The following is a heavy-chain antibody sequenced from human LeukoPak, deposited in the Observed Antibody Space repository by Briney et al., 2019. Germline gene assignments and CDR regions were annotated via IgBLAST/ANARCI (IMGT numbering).Heavy chain of an antibody. D-gene: IGHD2-2*01. CDR2: INSDGSST. Sequence: GGSLTLSCAASGFTFSSYWMHWVRQAPGKGLVWVSRINSDGSSTSYADSVKGRFTISRDNAKNTLYLQMNSLRAEDTAVYYCARGGDCSSTSCSIYDFDYWGQGTLVTVSS. CDR3: ARGGDCSSTSCSIYDFDY. CDR1: GFTFSSYW. J-gene: IGHJ4*02. V-gene: IGHV3-74*01.